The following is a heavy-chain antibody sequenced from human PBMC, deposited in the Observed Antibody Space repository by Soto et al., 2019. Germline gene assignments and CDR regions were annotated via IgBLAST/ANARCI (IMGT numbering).Heavy chain of an antibody. Sequence: QVQLVESGGGVVQPGRSLRLSCAASGFTFSSYGMHWVRQAPGKGLEWVAVIWYDGSNKYYAESVRGRFTISRDNSKNTLYLEMNRLRAEETAVYYCAREGKDIVATIRPYYFDYWGQGTLVTVSS. J-gene: IGHJ4*02. CDR1: GFTFSSYG. V-gene: IGHV3-33*01. CDR2: IWYDGSNK. CDR3: AREGKDIVATIRPYYFDY. D-gene: IGHD5-12*01.